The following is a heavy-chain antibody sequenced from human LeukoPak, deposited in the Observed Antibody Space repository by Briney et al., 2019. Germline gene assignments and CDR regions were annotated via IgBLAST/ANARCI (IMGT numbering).Heavy chain of an antibody. Sequence: GGSLRLSCAASGFTFSSYGMHWVRQAPGKGLEWVSYISSSGSTIYYADSVKGQFTISRDNAKNSLYLQMNSLRAEDTAVYYCARDSYYDSSGYYFLYYYYGMDVWGQGTTVTVSS. CDR2: ISSSGSTI. CDR3: ARDSYYDSSGYYFLYYYYGMDV. J-gene: IGHJ6*02. CDR1: GFTFSSYG. V-gene: IGHV3-48*04. D-gene: IGHD3-22*01.